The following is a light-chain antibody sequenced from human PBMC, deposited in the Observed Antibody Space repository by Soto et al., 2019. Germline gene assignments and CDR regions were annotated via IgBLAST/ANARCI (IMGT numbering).Light chain of an antibody. J-gene: IGLJ1*01. CDR1: NIGSKN. V-gene: IGLV3-9*01. CDR2: RDS. CDR3: QVWDSSTAFYV. Sequence: ELTQPLSVSVALGQTARITCGGNNIGSKNVHWYQQKPGQAPVLVIYRDSNRPSGIPERFSGSNSGNTATLTISRAQAGDEADYYCQVWDSSTAFYVFGTGTKVTVL.